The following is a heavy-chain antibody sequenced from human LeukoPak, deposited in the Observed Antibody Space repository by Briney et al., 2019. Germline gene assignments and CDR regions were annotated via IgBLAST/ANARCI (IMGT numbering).Heavy chain of an antibody. D-gene: IGHD3-9*01. CDR2: IYPGDSDT. V-gene: IGHV5-51*01. CDR1: GYSFTSYW. CDR3: ARGGELRYFDWSYDAFDI. J-gene: IGHJ3*02. Sequence: GEPLKISCKGSGYSFTSYWIGWVRQMPGKGLEWMGIIYPGDSDTRYSPSFQGQVTISADKSISTAYLQWSSLKAPDTAMYYCARGGELRYFDWSYDAFDIWGQGTMVTVSS.